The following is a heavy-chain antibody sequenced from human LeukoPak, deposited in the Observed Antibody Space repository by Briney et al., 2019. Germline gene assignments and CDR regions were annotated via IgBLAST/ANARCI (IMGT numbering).Heavy chain of an antibody. CDR1: GFTFSTYD. D-gene: IGHD1-26*01. V-gene: IGHV3-23*01. Sequence: PGGSLRLSCAASGFTFSTYDMSWVRQAPGKGLEWVSTISAGGGSTYHADSVKGRFTISRDNSKNTLYLQMNYLRGEDTAVYHCAKGGTYYPFDCWGQGTLVTVSS. CDR3: AKGGTYYPFDC. CDR2: ISAGGGST. J-gene: IGHJ4*02.